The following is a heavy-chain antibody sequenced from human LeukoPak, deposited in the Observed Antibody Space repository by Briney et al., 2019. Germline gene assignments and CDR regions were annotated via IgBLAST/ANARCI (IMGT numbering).Heavy chain of an antibody. Sequence: GRSLRLSCAASGFTFSSYSMKWVRQAPGKGLEWVSSISSSSSYIYYADSVKGRFTISRDNAKNSLYLKMNSLRAEDTAVYYCARSFDTYYDSSGYLHPWGQGTLVTVSS. CDR3: ARSFDTYYDSSGYLHP. D-gene: IGHD3-22*01. CDR2: ISSSSSYI. CDR1: GFTFSSYS. J-gene: IGHJ5*02. V-gene: IGHV3-21*01.